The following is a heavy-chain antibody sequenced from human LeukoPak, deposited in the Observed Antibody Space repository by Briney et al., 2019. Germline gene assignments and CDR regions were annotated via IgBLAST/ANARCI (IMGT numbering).Heavy chain of an antibody. Sequence: GGSLRLSCAASGFTFDEYGMRWVRQAPGKGLEWVSCINWEGGSTEYADSVEGRFTICRDNAKKSLYMQMKSLSAEDTALYYCARDSFSGSSLDYWGQGTLVTVSS. CDR2: INWEGGST. J-gene: IGHJ4*02. CDR1: GFTFDEYG. CDR3: ARDSFSGSSLDY. V-gene: IGHV3-20*04. D-gene: IGHD1-26*01.